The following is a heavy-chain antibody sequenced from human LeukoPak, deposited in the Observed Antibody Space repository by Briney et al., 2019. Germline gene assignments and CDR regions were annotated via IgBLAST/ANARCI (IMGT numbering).Heavy chain of an antibody. CDR2: ISDSGGRT. Sequence: GGSLRLSCAVSGITLSNYGMSWVRQAPGKGLEWVAGISDSGGRTNYADSVKGRFTISRDNPKNTLYLQMNSLRAEDTAAYFCAKRGVVIRVILVGFHKETYYFESWGQGALVTVSS. D-gene: IGHD3/OR15-3a*01. J-gene: IGHJ4*02. V-gene: IGHV3-23*01. CDR3: AKRGVVIRVILVGFHKETYYFES. CDR1: GITLSNYG.